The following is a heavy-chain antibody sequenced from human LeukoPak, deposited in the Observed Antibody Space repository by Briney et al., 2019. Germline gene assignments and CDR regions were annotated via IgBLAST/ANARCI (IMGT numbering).Heavy chain of an antibody. CDR2: IGIRGDT. Sequence: GSLRLSCAASGFTFIDYDMHWVRQVIGKGLEWVSAIGIRGDTHYSGSVKGRFTISRENAESSLYLQMNSLRAEDTAVYYCARGGIQVSGIDEFDYWGQGTLVTVSS. D-gene: IGHD6-19*01. CDR1: GFTFIDYD. J-gene: IGHJ4*02. CDR3: ARGGIQVSGIDEFDY. V-gene: IGHV3-13*01.